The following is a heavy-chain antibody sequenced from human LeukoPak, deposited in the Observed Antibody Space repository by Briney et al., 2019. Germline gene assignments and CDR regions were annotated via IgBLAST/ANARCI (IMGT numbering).Heavy chain of an antibody. J-gene: IGHJ4*02. Sequence: GGSLRLSCAASGFTFNTVWMSWVRQAPGKGLEGVANIKQDGKEKYYADSVKGRFTISRDNGKNSLDLQMNSLTADDTAFYYCARDTLGEGEDANYAVYYFDYWGQGTVVTVSS. D-gene: IGHD4/OR15-4a*01. V-gene: IGHV3-7*01. CDR3: ARDTLGEGEDANYAVYYFDY. CDR1: GFTFNTVW. CDR2: IKQDGKEK.